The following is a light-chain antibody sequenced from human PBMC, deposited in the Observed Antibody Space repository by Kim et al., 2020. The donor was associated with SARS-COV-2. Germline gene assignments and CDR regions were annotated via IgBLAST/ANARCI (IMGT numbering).Light chain of an antibody. V-gene: IGKV1-5*03. J-gene: IGKJ1*01. CDR2: QAS. CDR1: QSITRW. Sequence: DIQMTQSPSTLSAFVGDRVNITCRASQSITRWLVWYQQKPGKAPKLLIYQASSLESGVPSRFSGSGSGTEFTLTISSLQPDDFATYYCQQYSSYHTFGQGTKVDIK. CDR3: QQYSSYHT.